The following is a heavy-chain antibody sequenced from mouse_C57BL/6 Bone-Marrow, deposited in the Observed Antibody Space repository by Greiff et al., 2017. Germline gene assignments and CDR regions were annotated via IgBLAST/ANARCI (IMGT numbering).Heavy chain of an antibody. CDR3: ANVVVFGG. CDR1: GFTFSSYA. D-gene: IGHD1-1*02. Sequence: EVQLVESGGGLVKPGGSLKLSCAASGFTFSSYAMSWVRQTPEKRLEWVATISDGGSYTYYPDNVKGRYTITRDNAKNNLYLQMSHLKSEDTAMYYCANVVVFGGRGQGTTVT. J-gene: IGHJ3*01. CDR2: ISDGGSYT. V-gene: IGHV5-4*01.